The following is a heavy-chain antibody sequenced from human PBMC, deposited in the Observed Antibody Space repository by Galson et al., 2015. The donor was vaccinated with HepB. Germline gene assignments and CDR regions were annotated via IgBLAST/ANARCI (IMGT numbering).Heavy chain of an antibody. V-gene: IGHV1-2*02. Sequence: SVKVSCKASGYTFTGYYMHWVRQAPGQGLEWMGWINPNSGGTNYAQKFQGRVTMTRDTSISTAYMRLSRLRSDDTAVYYCARDKVPAARVLNNWFDPWGQGTLVTVSS. D-gene: IGHD2-2*01. CDR3: ARDKVPAARVLNNWFDP. J-gene: IGHJ5*02. CDR1: GYTFTGYY. CDR2: INPNSGGT.